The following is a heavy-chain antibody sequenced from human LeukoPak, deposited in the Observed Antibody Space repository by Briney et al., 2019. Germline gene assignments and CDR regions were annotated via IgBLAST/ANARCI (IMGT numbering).Heavy chain of an antibody. CDR2: IYTSGST. CDR1: GGSISSGSYY. Sequence: SETLSLTCTVSGGSISSGSYYWSWIRQPAGKGLEWIGRIYTSGSTNYNPSLKSRVTISVDTSKNQFSLKLSSVTAADTAVYYCARVRSRDIVVVPADSYYYYCMDVWGKGTTVTVSS. V-gene: IGHV4-61*02. CDR3: ARVRSRDIVVVPADSYYYYCMDV. J-gene: IGHJ6*03. D-gene: IGHD2-2*01.